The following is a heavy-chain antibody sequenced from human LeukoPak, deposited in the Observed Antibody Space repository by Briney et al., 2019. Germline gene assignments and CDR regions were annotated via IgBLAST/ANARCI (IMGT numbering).Heavy chain of an antibody. CDR3: AKEGGYSYGAPLTY. D-gene: IGHD5-18*01. Sequence: GGSLRLSCAASGFTFTSYAMTWVRQAPGKGLEWVSAISGSGGSTYYGDSVKGRFTISRDNSKNTLYLQMNSLRAEDTAVYYCAKEGGYSYGAPLTYWGQGTLVTVSS. CDR1: GFTFTSYA. CDR2: ISGSGGST. J-gene: IGHJ4*02. V-gene: IGHV3-23*01.